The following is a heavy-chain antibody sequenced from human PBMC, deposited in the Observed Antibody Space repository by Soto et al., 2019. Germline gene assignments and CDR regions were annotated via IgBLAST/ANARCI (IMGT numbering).Heavy chain of an antibody. J-gene: IGHJ3*01. CDR2: IWYDGGNK. V-gene: IGHV3-33*01. Sequence: QVQLVESGGGVAQPGGSLRLSCAASGFTFSSYGMHWVRRAPGKGLEWVAVIWYDGGNKYYADSVKGRFTISRDNSKNTLYLQMSSLRVEDTALYYCMRGGGERYFDWLLALDVWGQGTMVTVSS. CDR1: GFTFSSYG. CDR3: MRGGGERYFDWLLALDV. D-gene: IGHD3-9*01.